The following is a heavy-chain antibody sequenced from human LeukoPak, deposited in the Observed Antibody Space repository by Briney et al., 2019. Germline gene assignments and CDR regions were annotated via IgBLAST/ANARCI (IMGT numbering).Heavy chain of an antibody. CDR3: ARRWHHYDRNGDPFDAFDI. CDR2: TYIRGST. J-gene: IGHJ3*02. D-gene: IGHD3-22*01. Sequence: SETLSLTCSVSGASISSYYWSWIRQPPGNGLEWIGYTYIRGSTDYNPSLKSRVTISVDTSKSQFSLRLSSLTAADTAVYYCARRWHHYDRNGDPFDAFDIWGQGTMVSVSS. V-gene: IGHV4-4*09. CDR1: GASISSYY.